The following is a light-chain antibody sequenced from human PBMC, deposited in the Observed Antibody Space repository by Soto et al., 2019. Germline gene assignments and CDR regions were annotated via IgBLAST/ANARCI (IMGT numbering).Light chain of an antibody. CDR2: KAS. V-gene: IGKV1-5*03. CDR1: QSISSW. CDR3: QQYNSYSRT. Sequence: DIQMTQSPSTLSESVGDRVTITCRASQSISSWLDWYQQKPGKAPKLLIYKASSLESGVPSRFSGSGSGTEFTLTISSLQPDDFATYYCQQYNSYSRTFGQGTKVEIK. J-gene: IGKJ1*01.